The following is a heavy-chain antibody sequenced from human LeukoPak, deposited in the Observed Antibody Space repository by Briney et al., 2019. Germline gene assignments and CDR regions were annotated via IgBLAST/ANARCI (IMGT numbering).Heavy chain of an antibody. D-gene: IGHD4-11*01. CDR2: IFRDDST. J-gene: IGHJ4*02. Sequence: GGSLRLSCAASGFTVSNNYMMWVRQAPGKGLEWVSAIFRDDSTYYADSVKGRFTISRDNSKNTLYLQMNSLRAEDTALYYCATSTVAKYDYWGQETLVAVSS. V-gene: IGHV3-53*01. CDR3: ATSTVAKYDY. CDR1: GFTVSNNY.